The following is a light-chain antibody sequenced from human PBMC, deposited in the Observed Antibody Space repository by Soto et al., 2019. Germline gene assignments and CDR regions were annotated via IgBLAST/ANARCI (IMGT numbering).Light chain of an antibody. CDR1: QSVSNNY. V-gene: IGKV3-20*01. CDR3: QQYGSSGT. CDR2: GAS. J-gene: IGKJ1*01. Sequence: IHYPGTLSLSPWELATLSWRASQSVSNNYLAWYQQKPGQAPRLLIYGASNRATGIPDRFSGSGSGTDFTLTISRLEPEDFAVYCCQQYGSSGTFGQGTKVDI.